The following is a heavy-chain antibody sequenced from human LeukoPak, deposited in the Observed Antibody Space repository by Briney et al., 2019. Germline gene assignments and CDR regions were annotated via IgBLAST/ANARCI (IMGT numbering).Heavy chain of an antibody. J-gene: IGHJ3*02. D-gene: IGHD1-1*01. CDR1: GFTVSTNY. CDR3: ARESRGHTTGYNDAFDI. V-gene: IGHV3-53*01. Sequence: QTGGSLRLSCAASGFTVSTNYMSWGRQAPGMGLEWVSVIYSGGNTYYADSVKGRFTISRDSSKNTLYLQMNSLRAEDTAVYYCARESRGHTTGYNDAFDIWGQGTRVTVSS. CDR2: IYSGGNT.